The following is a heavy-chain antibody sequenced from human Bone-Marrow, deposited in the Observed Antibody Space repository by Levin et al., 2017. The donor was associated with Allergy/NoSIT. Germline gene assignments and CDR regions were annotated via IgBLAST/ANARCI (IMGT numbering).Heavy chain of an antibody. Sequence: GESLKISCILSGFTFRDFVVHWVRQAPGKGLEWVAVVWFDGSKEYYADSVKGRFTISRDISKNTVSLQMNTLRVEDTAVYYCARTRPTDWFFDVWGRGTLVTVSS. D-gene: IGHD4-17*01. CDR2: VWFDGSKE. V-gene: IGHV3-33*01. CDR1: GFTFRDFV. J-gene: IGHJ2*01. CDR3: ARTRPTDWFFDV.